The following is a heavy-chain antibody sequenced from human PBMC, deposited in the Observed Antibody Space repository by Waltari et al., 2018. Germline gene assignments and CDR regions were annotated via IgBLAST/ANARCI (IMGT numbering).Heavy chain of an antibody. CDR2: ISSSGSTI. D-gene: IGHD3-22*01. V-gene: IGHV3-48*03. Sequence: EVQLVESGGGLVQPGGSLRLSCAASGFTFSSYEMNWVRPAPGKGLEWVSYISSSGSTIYYADSVKGRFTISRDNAKNSLYLQMNSLRAEDTAVYYCARVYYDSSEDAFDIWGQGTMVTVSS. CDR3: ARVYYDSSEDAFDI. CDR1: GFTFSSYE. J-gene: IGHJ3*02.